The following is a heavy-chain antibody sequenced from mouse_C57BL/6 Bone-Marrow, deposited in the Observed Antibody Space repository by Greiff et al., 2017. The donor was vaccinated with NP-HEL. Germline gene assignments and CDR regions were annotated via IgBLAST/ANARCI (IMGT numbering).Heavy chain of an antibody. V-gene: IGHV1-19*01. D-gene: IGHD2-5*01. CDR3: ARPHSNAMDY. Sequence: VQLQQSGPVLVKPGASVKMSCKASGYTFTDYYMNWVKQSHGKSLEWIGVINPYNGGPSYNQKFKGKATLTVDKSSSTAYMELNSLTSEDSAVYYCARPHSNAMDYWGQGTSVTVSS. CDR2: INPYNGGP. J-gene: IGHJ4*01. CDR1: GYTFTDYY.